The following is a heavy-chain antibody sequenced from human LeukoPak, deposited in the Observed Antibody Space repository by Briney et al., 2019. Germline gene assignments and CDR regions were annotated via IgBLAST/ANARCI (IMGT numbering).Heavy chain of an antibody. CDR1: GYTFTSYD. CDR3: GRRKIAAAGISDY. V-gene: IGHV1-8*01. CDR2: MNPNSGNT. Sequence: ASVKVSCKASGYTFTSYDINWVRQAPGQGLEWMGWMNPNSGNTGYAQKFQGRVTMTRNTSISTAYMELSSLRSEDTAVYYCGRRKIAAAGISDYWGRGTLVTVSP. D-gene: IGHD6-13*01. J-gene: IGHJ4*02.